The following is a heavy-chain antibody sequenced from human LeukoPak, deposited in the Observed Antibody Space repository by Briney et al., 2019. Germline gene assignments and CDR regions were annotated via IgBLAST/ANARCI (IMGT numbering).Heavy chain of an antibody. V-gene: IGHV3-66*02. CDR2: IYSGGST. J-gene: IGHJ3*02. D-gene: IGHD3-22*01. CDR1: GFTVSSNY. CDR3: ARAGYYDSSGLFGAFDI. Sequence: GGSLRLSCAASGFTVSSNYMSWVRQAPGKGLELVSVIYSGGSTYYADSVKGRFTISRDNSKNTLYLQMNSLRAEDTAVYYCARAGYYDSSGLFGAFDIWGQGTMVTVSS.